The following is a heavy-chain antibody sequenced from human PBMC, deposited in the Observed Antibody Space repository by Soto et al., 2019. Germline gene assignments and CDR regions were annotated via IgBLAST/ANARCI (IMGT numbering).Heavy chain of an antibody. D-gene: IGHD2-8*01. V-gene: IGHV4-34*01. Sequence: SETLSLTCAVYGGSFSDYSWTWIRQPPGKGLEWIGEINHSGSTYYNPSLKSRVTISVDTSKNQFSLKLTSVTAADTSVYYCAGLTDGPTGVPPRGQEPLAPFS. CDR2: INHSGST. J-gene: IGHJ4*02. CDR1: GGSFSDYS. CDR3: AGLTDGPTGVPP.